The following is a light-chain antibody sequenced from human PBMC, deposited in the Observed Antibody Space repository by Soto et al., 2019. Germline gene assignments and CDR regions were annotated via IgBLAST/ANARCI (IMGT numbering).Light chain of an antibody. V-gene: IGKV1-39*01. CDR1: LTIGDS. Sequence: DIQMTQSPSSLSASVGDRVTITCRASLTIGDSLSWFQQKAGKPPTLLIYGASALQSRVPARFSGSGSGTDFTLTISNMQREDFATYYCLQTYNLPRTFGQGTKVDIK. CDR2: GAS. CDR3: LQTYNLPRT. J-gene: IGKJ1*01.